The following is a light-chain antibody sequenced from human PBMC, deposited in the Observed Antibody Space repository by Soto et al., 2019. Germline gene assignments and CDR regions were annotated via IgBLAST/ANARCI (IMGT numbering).Light chain of an antibody. J-gene: IGKJ2*01. Sequence: EIVLTQSPGTLSLSPGERATLSCRASQSVSSSYLAWYQQKPGQAPRLLIYGAHSRATGIPDRFSGSGSGTDLSLTISSLEPEDFAAYYCQQYGSPPYTFGQGTKLEIK. CDR1: QSVSSSY. CDR2: GAH. V-gene: IGKV3-20*01. CDR3: QQYGSPPYT.